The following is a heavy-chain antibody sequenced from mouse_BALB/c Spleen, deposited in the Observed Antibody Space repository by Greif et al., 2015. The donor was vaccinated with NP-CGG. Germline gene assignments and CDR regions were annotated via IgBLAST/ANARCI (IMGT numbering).Heavy chain of an antibody. CDR3: TRGYNYAMDY. V-gene: IGHV1S22*01. D-gene: IGHD1-2*01. CDR1: GYTFTSYW. CDR2: IYPGSGST. J-gene: IGHJ4*01. Sequence: LQQSGSELVRPGASVKLSCKASGYTFTSYWMHWVKQRHGQGLEWIGSIYPGSGSTNYDEKFKSKGTLSVDTSSSTAYMHLSSLTSEDSAVYYCTRGYNYAMDYWGQGTSVTVSS.